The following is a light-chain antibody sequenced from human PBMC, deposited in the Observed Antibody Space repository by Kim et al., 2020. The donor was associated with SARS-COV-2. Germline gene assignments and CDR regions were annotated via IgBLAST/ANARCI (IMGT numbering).Light chain of an antibody. Sequence: SPGERATLSCRASQSVGSNLAWYQQKPGQAPRLLIYGASTRATGIPARFSGSGSGTEFTLTISSLQSEDFAVYYCQQYNNWPLFTFGPGTKVDIK. CDR1: QSVGSN. V-gene: IGKV3-15*01. J-gene: IGKJ3*01. CDR3: QQYNNWPLFT. CDR2: GAS.